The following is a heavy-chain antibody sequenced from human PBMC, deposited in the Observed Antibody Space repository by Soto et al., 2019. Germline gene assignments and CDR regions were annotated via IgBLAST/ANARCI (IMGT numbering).Heavy chain of an antibody. CDR1: GFTFSSYA. Sequence: GSLRLSCAASGFTFSSYAMSWVRQAPGKGLEWVSAISGSGGSTYYADSVKGRFTISRDNSKNTLYLQMNSLRAEDTAVYYCAKGRRLVVVPAAEMYYYYYGMDVWGQGTTVTVSS. V-gene: IGHV3-23*01. J-gene: IGHJ6*02. CDR3: AKGRRLVVVPAAEMYYYYYGMDV. CDR2: ISGSGGST. D-gene: IGHD2-2*01.